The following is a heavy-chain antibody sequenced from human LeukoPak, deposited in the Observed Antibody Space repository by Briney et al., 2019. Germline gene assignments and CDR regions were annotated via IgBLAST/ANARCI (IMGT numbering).Heavy chain of an antibody. D-gene: IGHD2-15*01. CDR2: ISRSSTTI. CDR1: GFTFGDYA. Sequence: GGSLRLSCTASGFTFGDYAMSWVRQAPGKGLEWLSFISRSSTTIYYADSVKGRFTISRDNAKNSLYLQMNSLRAEDTAVYYCARYCSGGSCWDSWGQGTLVTVSS. J-gene: IGHJ4*02. CDR3: ARYCSGGSCWDS. V-gene: IGHV3-48*03.